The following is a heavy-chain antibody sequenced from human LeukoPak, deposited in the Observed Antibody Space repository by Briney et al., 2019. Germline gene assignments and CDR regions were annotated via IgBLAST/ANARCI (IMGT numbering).Heavy chain of an antibody. Sequence: PSETLSLTCTVSGGSISSYYWSWIRQPPGKGLEWIGYIYYSGSTNYNPSLKSRVTISVDTSKNQFSLKLSSVTAADTAVYYCARAYWGVDVWGKGTTVTVSS. CDR3: ARAYWGVDV. D-gene: IGHD2-8*02. CDR2: IYYSGST. CDR1: GGSISSYY. J-gene: IGHJ6*04. V-gene: IGHV4-59*01.